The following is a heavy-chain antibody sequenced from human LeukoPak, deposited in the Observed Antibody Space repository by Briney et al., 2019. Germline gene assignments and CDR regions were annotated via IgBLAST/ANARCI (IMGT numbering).Heavy chain of an antibody. Sequence: SETLSLTCTVSGGSISSYYWSWIRQPAGKGLEWIGRIYTSGSTNYNPSLKSRVTISVDTSKNQFSLRLNSVTAADTAVYYCARDVLRFLEWPHSGYYYMDVWGKGTTVTVSS. D-gene: IGHD3-3*01. CDR2: IYTSGST. V-gene: IGHV4-4*07. J-gene: IGHJ6*03. CDR3: ARDVLRFLEWPHSGYYYMDV. CDR1: GGSISSYY.